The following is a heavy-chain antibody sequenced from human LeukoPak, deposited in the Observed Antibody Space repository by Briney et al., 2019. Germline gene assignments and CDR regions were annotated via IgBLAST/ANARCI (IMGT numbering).Heavy chain of an antibody. CDR3: ARGPSIAARYDAFDI. D-gene: IGHD6-6*01. J-gene: IGHJ3*02. Sequence: AGGSLRLSCAASEFTFTSYELNWVRQAPGKGLEWVSYISSSGNTISYADSVKGRFTISRDNAKNSLYLQVISLRAEDTAVYYCARGPSIAARYDAFDIWGQRTMVTVSS. CDR1: EFTFTSYE. CDR2: ISSSGNTI. V-gene: IGHV3-48*03.